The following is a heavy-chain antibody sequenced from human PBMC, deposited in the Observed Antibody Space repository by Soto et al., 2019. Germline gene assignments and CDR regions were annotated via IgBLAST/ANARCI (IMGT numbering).Heavy chain of an antibody. Sequence: RSLTCTVSGAFISGYYWSWIRQPAGKGLEWIGRIYTSGSTNYSPSPESGATMSVDTTKNQLFLKLKSVTAAETAVYYCARESTVAGTDNGFDSWGQGTLVTVSS. CDR3: ARESTVAGTDNGFDS. CDR2: IYTSGST. CDR1: GAFISGYY. J-gene: IGHJ5*01. V-gene: IGHV4-4*07. D-gene: IGHD6-13*01.